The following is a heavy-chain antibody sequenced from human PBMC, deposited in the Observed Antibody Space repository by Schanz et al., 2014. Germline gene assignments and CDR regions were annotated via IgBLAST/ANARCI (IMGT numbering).Heavy chain of an antibody. D-gene: IGHD2-2*01. Sequence: QVQLVESGGGVVQPGRSLRLSCAASGFTFSNFGLHWVRQAPGKGLNWVAVIWYDGNNKYYADSVKGRFTISRDNSKNTLYLQMNSLRAEDTALYYCAKRCSSTSCSHGAFDIWGQGTMVTVSS. CDR1: GFTFSNFG. CDR2: IWYDGNNK. CDR3: AKRCSSTSCSHGAFDI. J-gene: IGHJ3*02. V-gene: IGHV3-33*08.